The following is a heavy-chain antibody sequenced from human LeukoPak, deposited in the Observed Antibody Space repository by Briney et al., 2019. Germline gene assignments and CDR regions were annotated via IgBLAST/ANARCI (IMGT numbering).Heavy chain of an antibody. V-gene: IGHV3-21*01. J-gene: IGHJ3*02. Sequence: KPGTSLRLSCAASGFTFSSYSMNWVRQAPGKGLEWVSSISSSSSYIYYADSVKGRFTISRDNAKNSLYLQMNSLRAEDTAVYYCARDNEIVVVPAASVVAGPKAFDIWGQGTMVTVSS. CDR3: ARDNEIVVVPAASVVAGPKAFDI. D-gene: IGHD2-2*01. CDR1: GFTFSSYS. CDR2: ISSSSSYI.